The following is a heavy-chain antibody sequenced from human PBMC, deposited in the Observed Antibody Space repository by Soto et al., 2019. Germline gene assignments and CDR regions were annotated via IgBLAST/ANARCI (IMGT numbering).Heavy chain of an antibody. CDR1: GFTFSSCT. V-gene: IGHV3-21*01. Sequence: EVHLVESGGGLVKPGGSLRLSCAVSGFTFSSCTMNWVRQAPGKGLEWVSSISPSTSHIYYADSVKGRFTISRDNAKNSLFLQMNSLRAEDTAVYSCSGCSGGACHQNYGMDVWGQGTTVTVSS. CDR2: ISPSTSHI. J-gene: IGHJ6*02. D-gene: IGHD2-15*01. CDR3: SGCSGGACHQNYGMDV.